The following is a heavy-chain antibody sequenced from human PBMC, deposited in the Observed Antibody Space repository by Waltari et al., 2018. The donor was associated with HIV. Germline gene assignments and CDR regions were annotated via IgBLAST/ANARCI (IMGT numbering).Heavy chain of an antibody. CDR2: IYTSGGT. J-gene: IGHJ3*02. Sequence: QVQLQESGPGLVKPSETLSLTCTVSGGSISSYYWSWIRQPAGKGLEWIGSIYTSGGTNYNPSLKIRVTMSVDTSKNQFSLKLSSVTAADTAVYYCARTITMTGGAFDIWGQGTMVTVSS. CDR3: ARTITMTGGAFDI. CDR1: GGSISSYY. D-gene: IGHD3-22*01. V-gene: IGHV4-4*07.